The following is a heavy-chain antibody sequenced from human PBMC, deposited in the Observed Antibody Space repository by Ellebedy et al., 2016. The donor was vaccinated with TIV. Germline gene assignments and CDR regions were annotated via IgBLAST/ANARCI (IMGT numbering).Heavy chain of an antibody. D-gene: IGHD1-26*01. CDR2: IYPGDSET. J-gene: IGHJ4*02. CDR1: GYSFSNNW. CDR3: ARRRGVGATNWRNFDY. V-gene: IGHV5-51*01. Sequence: GESLKISCKGSGYSFSNNWIGWVRQMPGKGLEWMGTIYPGDSETKYNPSFEGQVLISVDRVIGTVYLQWGSLKASDTAMYYCARRRGVGATNWRNFDYWGQGTLVTVSS.